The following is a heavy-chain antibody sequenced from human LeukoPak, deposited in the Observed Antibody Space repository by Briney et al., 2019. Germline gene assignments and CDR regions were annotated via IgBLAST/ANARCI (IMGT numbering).Heavy chain of an antibody. CDR3: ARVRFFASFDY. D-gene: IGHD2-21*01. Sequence: SETLSLTCTVSGGSISSSSYYWGWIRQPPGKGLEWIGSIYYSGSTYYNPSLKSRVTISVDTSKNQFSLKLSSVSAADTAVYYCARVRFFASFDYWGQGTLVTVSS. J-gene: IGHJ4*02. CDR2: IYYSGST. CDR1: GGSISSSSYY. V-gene: IGHV4-39*07.